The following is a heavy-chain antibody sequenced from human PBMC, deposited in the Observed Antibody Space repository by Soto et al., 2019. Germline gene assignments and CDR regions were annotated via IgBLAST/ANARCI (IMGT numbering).Heavy chain of an antibody. V-gene: IGHV1-69*01. D-gene: IGHD3-16*01. Sequence: QVLLVQSGAEVKKPGSSVKVTCKASGGTFSSYTISWVRQAPGQGLEYMGGIMPIFGTATYTQSFQDRVKITADESTSTVYMELRSLTSDDTAVYYCTRGVTANYMGGDAFEIWGQGTMVTVSS. CDR1: GGTFSSYT. J-gene: IGHJ3*02. CDR2: IMPIFGTA. CDR3: TRGVTANYMGGDAFEI.